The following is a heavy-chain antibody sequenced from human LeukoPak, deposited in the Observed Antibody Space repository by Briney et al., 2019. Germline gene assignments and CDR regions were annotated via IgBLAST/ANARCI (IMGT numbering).Heavy chain of an antibody. CDR3: ANQYQLLFDAFDI. V-gene: IGHV3-23*01. CDR2: VDYSGGDT. D-gene: IGHD2-2*01. J-gene: IGHJ3*02. CDR1: GFTLSSYE. Sequence: GGSLRLSCAASGFTLSSYEMSWIRQAPGKGLEWVSSVDYSGGDTHYADSVMGRFTISRDNSKNTLYLQMNSLRAEDTAVYYCANQYQLLFDAFDIWGQGTMVTVSS.